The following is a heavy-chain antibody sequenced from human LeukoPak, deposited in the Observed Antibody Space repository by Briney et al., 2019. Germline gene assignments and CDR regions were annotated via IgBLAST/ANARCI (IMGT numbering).Heavy chain of an antibody. CDR2: INPSGGST. D-gene: IGHD6-19*01. Sequence: WASVTVSCTASGYTFTSYYMHWVRQAPGQGLEWMGIINPSGGSTSYAQKFQGRVTVTADESTSTAYMEPSSLRSEDTAVYYCARGSGWYRENDYWGQGTLVTVSS. CDR1: GYTFTSYY. V-gene: IGHV1-46*01. CDR3: ARGSGWYRENDY. J-gene: IGHJ4*02.